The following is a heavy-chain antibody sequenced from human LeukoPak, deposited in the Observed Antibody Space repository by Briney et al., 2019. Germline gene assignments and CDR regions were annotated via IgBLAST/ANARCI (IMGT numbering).Heavy chain of an antibody. CDR1: GLSFRSYA. V-gene: IGHV3-23*01. D-gene: IGHD2-8*01. J-gene: IGHJ4*02. Sequence: PGGSLRLSCAASGLSFRSYAMTWVRQGPGKGLEWVSSISGSGGSTYYTDSVKGRFIISRDNSNNTAYLQMNSLRAEDTAVYFCTKGRGSRVYTSGDSWGQGTLVTVSS. CDR3: TKGRGSRVYTSGDS. CDR2: ISGSGGST.